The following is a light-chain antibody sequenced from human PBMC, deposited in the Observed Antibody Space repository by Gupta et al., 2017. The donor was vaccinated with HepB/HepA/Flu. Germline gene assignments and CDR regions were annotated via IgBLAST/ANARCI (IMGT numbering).Light chain of an antibody. CDR2: GKN. Sequence: SSELTQDPAVSVALGQTVRITCKGDSLRSYYANWYQQKPGQAPVLVIYGKNNRPSGIPDRFSGSSSGNTASLTITGAQAEDEADYYCNSRDSSGNHLGVVFGGGTKLTVL. CDR3: NSRDSSGNHLGVV. J-gene: IGLJ2*01. CDR1: SLRSYY. V-gene: IGLV3-19*01.